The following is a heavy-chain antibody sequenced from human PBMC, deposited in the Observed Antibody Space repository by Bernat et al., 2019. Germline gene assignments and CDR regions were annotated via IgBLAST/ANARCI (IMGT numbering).Heavy chain of an antibody. CDR2: ISSSSSYI. CDR1: GFTFSSYS. Sequence: EVQLVESGGGLVKPGGSLRLSCAASGFTFSSYSMNWVRQAPGKGLEWVSSISSSSSYIYYADSVKGRFTISRDNSKNSLYLQMNSLRAEDTAVYYCARDGGYSSGPPDYWGQGTLVTVSS. CDR3: ARDGGYSSGPPDY. J-gene: IGHJ4*02. D-gene: IGHD6-19*01. V-gene: IGHV3-21*01.